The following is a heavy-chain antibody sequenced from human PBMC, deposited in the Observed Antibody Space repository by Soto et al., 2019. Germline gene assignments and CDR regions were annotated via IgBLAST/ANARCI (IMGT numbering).Heavy chain of an antibody. V-gene: IGHV1-2*04. Sequence: QVQLVQSGAEVKKPGASVKVSCKASGYTFTGYYMHWVRQAPGQGLEWMGWINPNSGGTNYAQKFQGWVTMTRDTSISTAYMELSTLRSDDTAVYYCARATIIAVAGTSGMDVWGRGTTVTVSS. CDR1: GYTFTGYY. J-gene: IGHJ6*02. D-gene: IGHD6-19*01. CDR3: ARATIIAVAGTSGMDV. CDR2: INPNSGGT.